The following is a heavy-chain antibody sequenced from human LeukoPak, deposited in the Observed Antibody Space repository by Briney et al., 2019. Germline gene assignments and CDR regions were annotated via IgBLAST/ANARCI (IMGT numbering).Heavy chain of an antibody. CDR3: ATGNMVVT. J-gene: IGHJ5*02. Sequence: GASVTVSCTASGYTFTSYGISWVRQAPGKGLEWMGGFDPEDGETIYAQKFQGRVTMTEDTSTDTAYMELSSLRSEDTAVYYCATGNMVVTWGQGTLVTVSS. V-gene: IGHV1-24*01. CDR1: GYTFTSYG. CDR2: FDPEDGET. D-gene: IGHD2-15*01.